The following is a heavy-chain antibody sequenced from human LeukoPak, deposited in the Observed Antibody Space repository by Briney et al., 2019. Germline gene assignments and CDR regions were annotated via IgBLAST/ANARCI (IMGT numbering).Heavy chain of an antibody. CDR1: GGSISSYQ. CDR2: IYYSGSA. V-gene: IGHV4-59*01. J-gene: IGHJ3*02. CDR3: ACLTTADAFDI. D-gene: IGHD3-22*01. Sequence: SETLSLTCTVSGGSISSYQWSWIRQPPGKGLEWIGNIYYSGSANYNPSLKSRVTISVDTSKNQFSLKLSPVTAADTAVYYCACLTTADAFDIWGQGTMVTVSS.